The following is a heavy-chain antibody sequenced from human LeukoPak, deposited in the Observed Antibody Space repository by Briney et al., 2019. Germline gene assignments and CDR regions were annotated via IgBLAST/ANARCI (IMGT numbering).Heavy chain of an antibody. Sequence: PSETLSLTCTVSGGSISSSSYYWGWLRQPPGKGLEWIGSIYYSRSTYYNPSLKSRVTISVDTSKNQFSLKLSSVTAADTAVYYCARLPCGGPRANWFDPWGQGTLVTVSS. V-gene: IGHV4-39*01. CDR2: IYYSRST. CDR3: ARLPCGGPRANWFDP. CDR1: GGSISSSSYY. J-gene: IGHJ5*02. D-gene: IGHD4-23*01.